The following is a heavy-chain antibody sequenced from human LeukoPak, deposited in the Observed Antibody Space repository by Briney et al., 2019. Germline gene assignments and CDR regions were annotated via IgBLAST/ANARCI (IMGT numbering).Heavy chain of an antibody. V-gene: IGHV1-18*01. CDR1: GYTFTSYA. Sequence: ASVKVSCKASGYTFTSYAISWVRQAPGQGLEWMGWRSIYNGNTDYKLQGRVTMTTDTSTSTAYMEVRSLRSDDTAVYYCARGGPFPSSSSSREYYLDYWGQGTLVTVSS. CDR3: ARGGPFPSSSSSREYYLDY. CDR2: RSIYNGNT. J-gene: IGHJ4*02. D-gene: IGHD6-6*01.